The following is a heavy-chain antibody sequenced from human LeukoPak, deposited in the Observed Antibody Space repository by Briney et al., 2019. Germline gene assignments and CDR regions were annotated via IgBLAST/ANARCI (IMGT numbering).Heavy chain of an antibody. CDR3: ARTYYYDSSGHFDY. CDR2: INPNNDAT. CDR1: GYIFTGYY. D-gene: IGHD3-22*01. V-gene: IGHV1-2*06. Sequence: ASVKVSCTASGYIFTGYYTHWVRQAPGQGLEWVGRINPNNDATNYAQKFQGRVTMTRDTSINTAYMELSRLRSDDTAVYYCARTYYYDSSGHFDYWGQGTLVTVSS. J-gene: IGHJ4*02.